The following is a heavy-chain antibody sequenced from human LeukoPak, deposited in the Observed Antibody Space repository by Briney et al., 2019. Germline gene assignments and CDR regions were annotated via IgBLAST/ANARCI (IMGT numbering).Heavy chain of an antibody. Sequence: GASVKVSCKASGYTFTSHGISWVRQAPGQGLEWMGWISAYNGNTNYAQKLQGRVTMTTDTSTSTAYMELRSLRSDDTAVYYCARDLYYYDSSGYYYRYDYWGQGTLVTVSS. CDR2: ISAYNGNT. CDR3: ARDLYYYDSSGYYYRYDY. J-gene: IGHJ4*02. CDR1: GYTFTSHG. D-gene: IGHD3-22*01. V-gene: IGHV1-18*01.